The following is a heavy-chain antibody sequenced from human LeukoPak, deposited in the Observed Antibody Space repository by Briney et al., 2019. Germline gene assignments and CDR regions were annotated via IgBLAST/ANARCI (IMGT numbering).Heavy chain of an antibody. J-gene: IGHJ4*02. Sequence: PGGSLRLSCAASGFTFTSYNMNWGRQAPGKGLELVSSISTSSSYIYYADSVKGRFTISRDNAKNSLYLQMNSLRAEDTAVYYCARGRWSFDYWGQGTLVTVSS. V-gene: IGHV3-21*01. D-gene: IGHD5-24*01. CDR1: GFTFTSYN. CDR2: ISTSSSYI. CDR3: ARGRWSFDY.